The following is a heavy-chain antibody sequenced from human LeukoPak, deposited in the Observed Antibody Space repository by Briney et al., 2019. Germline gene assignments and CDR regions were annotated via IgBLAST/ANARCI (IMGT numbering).Heavy chain of an antibody. V-gene: IGHV3-48*03. CDR2: ISSSGSTI. CDR3: ARGGDYDEYFDY. J-gene: IGHJ4*02. Sequence: GGSLRLSCAASGFTFSSYEMNWIRQAPGKGLEWVSYISSSGSTIYYADSVKGRFTISRDNAKNSLYLQMNSLRAEDTAVYYCARGGDYDEYFDYWGQGALVTVSS. D-gene: IGHD4-17*01. CDR1: GFTFSSYE.